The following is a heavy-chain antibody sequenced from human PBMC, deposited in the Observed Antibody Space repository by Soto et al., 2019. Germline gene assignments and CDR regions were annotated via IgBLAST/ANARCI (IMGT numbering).Heavy chain of an antibody. CDR2: IYYSAST. CDR3: ARTWGSGGPFDY. D-gene: IGHD3-16*01. CDR1: GGSISSGDYY. V-gene: IGHV4-30-4*01. Sequence: LSLTCSVSGGSISSGDYYWSWIRQPPGKGLEWIGYIYYSASTYYNPSLKSRVTISVDTSKNQLFLKLNSMTAADTAVYYCARTWGSGGPFDYWGQGTQVTVSS. J-gene: IGHJ4*02.